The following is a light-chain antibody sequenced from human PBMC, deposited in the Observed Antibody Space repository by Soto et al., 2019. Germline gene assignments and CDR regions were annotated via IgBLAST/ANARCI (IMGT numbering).Light chain of an antibody. CDR3: QQYGPSPLYT. Sequence: VLTQSPGTLYLSPGERATLSCRAGQSVSSGDLAWYQHKPGQAPRLLIYATYTRATGIPDRFSGSGSGTDFSLTSSRLQPEDFAVYYCQQYGPSPLYTFGQGTKLEIK. V-gene: IGKV3-20*01. CDR1: QSVSSGD. J-gene: IGKJ2*01. CDR2: ATY.